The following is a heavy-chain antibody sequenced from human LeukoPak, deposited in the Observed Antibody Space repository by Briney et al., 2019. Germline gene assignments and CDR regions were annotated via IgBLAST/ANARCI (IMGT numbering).Heavy chain of an antibody. Sequence: PGGSLRLSCTASGFTFSGAAMHWVRQASGKGPERVGHIRSKPNNYATAYAASVKGRFTISRDDSKNTAYLQMNSLKIEDTAVYYCTRPLGAAAGTYFDPWGQGTLVTVSS. V-gene: IGHV3-73*01. J-gene: IGHJ5*02. D-gene: IGHD6-13*01. CDR2: IRSKPNNYAT. CDR1: GFTFSGAA. CDR3: TRPLGAAAGTYFDP.